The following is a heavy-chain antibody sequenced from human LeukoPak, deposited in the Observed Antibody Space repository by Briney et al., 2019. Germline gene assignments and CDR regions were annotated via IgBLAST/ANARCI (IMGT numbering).Heavy chain of an antibody. Sequence: PSETLSLTCTVSDYSISSGYYWSWIRQPPGKGLEWIGEINHSGGTNYNPSLKSRVTISVDTSKNQFSLKLSSVTAADTAVYYCARVRGKPEMATILGAFDIWGQGTMVTVSS. CDR3: ARVRGKPEMATILGAFDI. CDR2: INHSGGT. J-gene: IGHJ3*02. V-gene: IGHV4-38-2*02. D-gene: IGHD5-24*01. CDR1: DYSISSGYY.